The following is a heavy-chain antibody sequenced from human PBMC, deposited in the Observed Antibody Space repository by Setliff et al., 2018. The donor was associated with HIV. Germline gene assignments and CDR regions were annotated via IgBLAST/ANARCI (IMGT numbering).Heavy chain of an antibody. CDR1: EFTVSSNY. V-gene: IGHV3-53*01. CDR3: ARAPYYYDSSGYWYFDL. CDR2: IYAGGST. J-gene: IGHJ2*01. D-gene: IGHD3-22*01. Sequence: AVGSLRLSCAASEFTVSSNYINWVRQAPGKGLEWVSIIYAGGSTYYVDSVKGRFTISRDNSKNTLYLQMNSLRAEDTAVYYCARAPYYYDSSGYWYFDLWGRGTLVTVSS.